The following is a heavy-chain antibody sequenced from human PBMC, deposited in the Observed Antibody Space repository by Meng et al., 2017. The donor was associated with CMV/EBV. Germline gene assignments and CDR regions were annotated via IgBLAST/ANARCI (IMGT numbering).Heavy chain of an antibody. Sequence: GESLKISCAASGFTVSSNYMSWVRQAPGKGLEWVSVIYSGGSTYYADSVKGRFTISRDNSKNTLYLQMNSLRAEDTAVYYCARGEYSSSSSGYYYYYYGMDVWGQGTTVTVSS. D-gene: IGHD6-6*01. CDR1: GFTVSSNY. J-gene: IGHJ6*02. CDR2: IYSGGST. V-gene: IGHV3-53*01. CDR3: ARGEYSSSSSGYYYYYYGMDV.